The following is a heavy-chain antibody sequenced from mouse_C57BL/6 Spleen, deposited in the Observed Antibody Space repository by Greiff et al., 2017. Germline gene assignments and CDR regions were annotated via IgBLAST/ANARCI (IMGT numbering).Heavy chain of an antibody. Sequence: QVQLQQSGAELVRPGTSVKVSCKASGYAFTNYLIEWVKQRPGQGLEWIGVINPGSGGTNYNEKFKGKATLTADKSSSTAYMQLSSLTSEDSAVYFCARSSDVWFAYWGQGTLVTVSA. CDR1: GYAFTNYL. J-gene: IGHJ3*01. CDR3: ARSSDVWFAY. V-gene: IGHV1-54*01. CDR2: INPGSGGT.